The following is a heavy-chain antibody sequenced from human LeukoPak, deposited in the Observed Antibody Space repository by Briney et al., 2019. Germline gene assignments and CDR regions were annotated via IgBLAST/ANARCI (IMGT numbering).Heavy chain of an antibody. CDR3: ARGKPYYGTTSGFDY. J-gene: IGHJ4*02. CDR1: GGSFSGYY. V-gene: IGHV4-34*01. CDR2: INYSGST. Sequence: SETLSLTCAVYGGSFSGYYWSWIRQPPGKGLEWIGEINYSGSTNYNPSLKSRVTISVDTSKNQFSLKLSSVTAADTAVYYCARGKPYYGTTSGFDYWGQGTLVTVSS. D-gene: IGHD3-10*01.